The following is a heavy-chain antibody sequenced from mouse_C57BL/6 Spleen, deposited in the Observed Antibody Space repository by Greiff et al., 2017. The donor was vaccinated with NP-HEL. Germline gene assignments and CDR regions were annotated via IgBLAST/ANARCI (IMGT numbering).Heavy chain of an antibody. CDR1: GFTFSSYA. J-gene: IGHJ3*01. CDR2: ISDGGSYT. V-gene: IGHV5-4*01. CDR3: ARDGTQLRLRCAY. D-gene: IGHD3-2*02. Sequence: DVHLVESGGGLVKPGGSLKLSCAASGFTFSSYAMSWVRQTPEKRLEWVATISDGGSYTYYPDNVKGRFTISRDNAKNNLYLQMSHLKSEDTAMYYCARDGTQLRLRCAYWGQGTLVTVSA.